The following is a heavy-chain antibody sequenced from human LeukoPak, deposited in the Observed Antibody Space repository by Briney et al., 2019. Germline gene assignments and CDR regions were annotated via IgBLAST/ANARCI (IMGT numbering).Heavy chain of an antibody. CDR3: AREQAGGLADY. CDR1: GCTFTSVG. Sequence: ASVKVSCKASGCTFTSVGGTWVRQAPGQGLEWMGWIARNGNTNYARKVQGRVSMTTDTSTTTAYMELRSLTSDDTAVYYCAREQAGGLADYWGQGTLVTVSS. CDR2: IARNGNT. V-gene: IGHV1-18*01. J-gene: IGHJ4*02. D-gene: IGHD6-25*01.